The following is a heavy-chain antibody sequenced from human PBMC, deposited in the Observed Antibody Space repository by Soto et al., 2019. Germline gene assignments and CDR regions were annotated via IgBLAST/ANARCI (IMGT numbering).Heavy chain of an antibody. V-gene: IGHV1-69*12. D-gene: IGHD2-2*01. J-gene: IGHJ6*02. Sequence: QVQLVQSGAEVKKPGSSVKVSCKASGGTFSSYAISWVRQAPGQGLEWMGGIIPIFGTANYAQKFQGRVTITADESTSTAYMELCSLRSEDTAVYYCARDPYCISTSCYYYGMDVWGQGTTVTVSS. CDR3: ARDPYCISTSCYYYGMDV. CDR2: IIPIFGTA. CDR1: GGTFSSYA.